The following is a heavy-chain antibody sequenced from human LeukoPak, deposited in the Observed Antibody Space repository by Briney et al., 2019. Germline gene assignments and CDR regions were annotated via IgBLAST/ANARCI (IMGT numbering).Heavy chain of an antibody. CDR1: DGSIKTNYW. D-gene: IGHD2-15*01. J-gene: IGHJ4*02. V-gene: IGHV4-4*02. Sequence: SETLSLTCTVSDGSIKTNYWWTWVRPPPGKGLEWIGETWHSGSSTNYNPSLKRRVTISVDKPKSQFSLKLTSVTAADTAIYYCARGNEYTWWQWSQGTLVTVSS. CDR3: ARGNEYTWWQ. CDR2: TWHSGSST.